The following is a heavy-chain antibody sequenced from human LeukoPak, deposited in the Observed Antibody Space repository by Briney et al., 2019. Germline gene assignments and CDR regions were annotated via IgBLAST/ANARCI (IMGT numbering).Heavy chain of an antibody. D-gene: IGHD3-10*01. CDR1: EFVFSDYY. CDR2: ISSGGDTK. CDR3: AREMGGDYGSWTFFDL. V-gene: IGHV3-11*01. J-gene: IGHJ4*02. Sequence: PRGSLRLSCAASEFVFSDYYMSWVRQAPGKGLEWVSYISSGGDTKYYADSVKGRFTISRDNAKNSLYLQMNNLRAEDTAVYYCAREMGGDYGSWTFFDLWGQGNMVTVSS.